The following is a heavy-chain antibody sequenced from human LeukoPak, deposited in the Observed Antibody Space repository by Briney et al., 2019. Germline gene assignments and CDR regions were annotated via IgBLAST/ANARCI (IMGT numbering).Heavy chain of an antibody. CDR2: INQSGST. V-gene: IGHV4-34*01. D-gene: IGHD2-2*01. CDR3: ARGELVIVPAVNYYYYYMDV. J-gene: IGHJ6*03. Sequence: PSETLSPTLAVYGGSFSGYYWSWLRPPPGKGREWMGEINQSGSTKYNPSPQSRVTISVHTTKNQFSLMLISVTAAHTARYYCARGELVIVPAVNYYYYYMDVWGKGTTVTVYS. CDR1: GGSFSGYY.